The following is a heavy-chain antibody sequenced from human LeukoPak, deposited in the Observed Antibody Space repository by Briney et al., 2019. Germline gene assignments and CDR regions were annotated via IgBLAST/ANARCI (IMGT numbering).Heavy chain of an antibody. V-gene: IGHV3-21*06. J-gene: IGHJ4*02. CDR1: GFTFSTYN. Sequence: GGSLRLSCAASGFTFSTYNMNWVRQAPGKGLEWVSSITSGGTYTYYADSVKGRFPTHRDNAKNSPSLQLSSLRAEDTAVYYCARGHYDILTASYKWTPDYWGQGILVTVSS. CDR3: ARGHYDILTASYKWTPDY. D-gene: IGHD3-9*01. CDR2: ITSGGTYT.